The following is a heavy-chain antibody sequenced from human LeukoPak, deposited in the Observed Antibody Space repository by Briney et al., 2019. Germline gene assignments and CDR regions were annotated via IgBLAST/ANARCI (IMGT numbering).Heavy chain of an antibody. CDR3: MPGRGY. CDR2: INADGSDK. Sequence: GGSLRLSCTASGFPFQSYWMNWVRQAPGKGLELVANINADGSDKYFMDSVKGRFSISRDNANNRLYLQMTSLRAEDTAVYYCMPGRGYWGQGTLVAVSS. D-gene: IGHD2-8*02. V-gene: IGHV3-7*01. J-gene: IGHJ4*02. CDR1: GFPFQSYW.